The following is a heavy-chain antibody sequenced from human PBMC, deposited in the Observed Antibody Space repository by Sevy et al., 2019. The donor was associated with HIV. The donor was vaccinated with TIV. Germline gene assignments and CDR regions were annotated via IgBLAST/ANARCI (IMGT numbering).Heavy chain of an antibody. Sequence: GGSLRLSCAASKFTFSSYAMHWVRQAPGKGLEWVAVISYDGSNKYYADSVKVRFTISRDNSKNTLYLQMNSLRAEDTAVYYCATKDWEYSSSSRLIPYYGMDVWGQGTTVTVSS. J-gene: IGHJ6*02. V-gene: IGHV3-30-3*01. CDR2: ISYDGSNK. D-gene: IGHD6-6*01. CDR1: KFTFSSYA. CDR3: ATKDWEYSSSSRLIPYYGMDV.